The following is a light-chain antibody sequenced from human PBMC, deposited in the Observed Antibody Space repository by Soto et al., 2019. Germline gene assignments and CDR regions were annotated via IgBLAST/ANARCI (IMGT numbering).Light chain of an antibody. J-gene: IGKJ1*01. CDR1: RSVSSSY. Sequence: EIVVTQSPGTLSLSPGEGATLSCRASRSVSSSYLAWYQQKPGQAPRLLIYGASSRATGIQDRFSGSGSATDFTLTISRLEPEDFAVYYCQQYGSSPWTFGQGTKVDIK. CDR2: GAS. CDR3: QQYGSSPWT. V-gene: IGKV3-20*01.